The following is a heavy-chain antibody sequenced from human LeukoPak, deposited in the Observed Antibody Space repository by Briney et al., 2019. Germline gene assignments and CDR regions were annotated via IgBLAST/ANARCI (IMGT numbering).Heavy chain of an antibody. Sequence: PGGSLRLSCAASGFTVSDNYMSWVRQAPGKGLEWVSVMYSRGDTYYAKSVKGRFTFSRDISKNTLYLQMNGLRTEDTAMYYCARVTVEMDHDYWGQGTLVTVSS. CDR2: MYSRGDT. D-gene: IGHD5-24*01. CDR1: GFTVSDNY. V-gene: IGHV3-53*01. CDR3: ARVTVEMDHDY. J-gene: IGHJ4*02.